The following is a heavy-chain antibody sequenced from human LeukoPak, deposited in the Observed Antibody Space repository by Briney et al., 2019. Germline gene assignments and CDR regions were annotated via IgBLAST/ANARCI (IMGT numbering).Heavy chain of an antibody. D-gene: IGHD5-24*01. CDR1: GGSISSYY. V-gene: IGHV4-59*01. CDR3: ARWAATIRFAFDI. CDR2: IYYSGST. Sequence: PSETLSLTCTVSGGSISSYYWSWIRQPPGKGLEWIGYIYYSGSTNYNPSLKSRVTISVDTSKNQFSLKLSSVTAADTAVYYCARWAATIRFAFDIWGQGTMVTVSS. J-gene: IGHJ3*02.